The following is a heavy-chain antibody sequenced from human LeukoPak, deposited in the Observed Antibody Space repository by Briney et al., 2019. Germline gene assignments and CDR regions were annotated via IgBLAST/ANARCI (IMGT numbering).Heavy chain of an antibody. CDR1: GDSIGRINYF. Sequence: PSETLSLTCTISGDSIGRINYFWGWIRQAPGKGLEWIVSMSYSGHTYYNPSLKSRVTTSIDTSKNQLSLNLKSVTAADTAVYYCARDRRRDSSSWYEEVVGAFDIWGQGTMVTVSS. CDR3: ARDRRRDSSSWYEEVVGAFDI. V-gene: IGHV4-39*07. D-gene: IGHD6-13*01. CDR2: MSYSGHT. J-gene: IGHJ3*02.